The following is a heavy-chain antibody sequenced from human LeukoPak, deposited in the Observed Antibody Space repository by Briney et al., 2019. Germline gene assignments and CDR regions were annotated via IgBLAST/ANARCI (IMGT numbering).Heavy chain of an antibody. Sequence: EASVKVSCKASGYTFTGYYMHWVRQAPGQGLEWMGWINPNSGGTNYAQKFQGRVTMTRDTSISTAYMELSRLRSDDTAAYYCASDDYGDYGAFDIWGQGTMVTVSS. CDR1: GYTFTGYY. CDR3: ASDDYGDYGAFDI. J-gene: IGHJ3*02. CDR2: INPNSGGT. D-gene: IGHD4-17*01. V-gene: IGHV1-2*02.